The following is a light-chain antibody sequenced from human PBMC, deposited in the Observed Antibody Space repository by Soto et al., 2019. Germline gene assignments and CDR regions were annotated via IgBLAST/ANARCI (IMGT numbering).Light chain of an antibody. CDR3: QQYNSYSPYT. CDR1: QSISSW. J-gene: IGKJ2*01. V-gene: IGKV1-5*01. CDR2: DAS. Sequence: DIQMTQSPSTLSASVGDRVTITCRASQSISSWLAWYQQKPGKAPKLLIYDASSLESGVPSRFSGSGSGTEFTLTISSLQPDDFATYYCQQYNSYSPYTFGQGTKWIS.